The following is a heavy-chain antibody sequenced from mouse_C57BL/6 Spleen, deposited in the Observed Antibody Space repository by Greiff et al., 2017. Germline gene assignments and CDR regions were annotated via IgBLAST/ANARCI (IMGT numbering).Heavy chain of an antibody. CDR2: IHPNSGST. D-gene: IGHD2-1*01. J-gene: IGHJ4*01. CDR3: TYGNLYAMDD. CDR1: GYTFTSYW. V-gene: IGHV1-64*01. Sequence: VQLQQPGADLVQPGASVKLSCKASGYTFTSYWMPWVKQRPGQGLEWIGMIHPNSGSTNYNETIKSKATLTVDKSSSTAYMQLSSLTSEDSSVDYGTYGNLYAMDDWGKGTSVTVSS.